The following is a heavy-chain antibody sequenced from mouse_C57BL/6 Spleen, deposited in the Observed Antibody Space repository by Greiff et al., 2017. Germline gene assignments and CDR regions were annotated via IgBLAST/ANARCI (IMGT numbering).Heavy chain of an antibody. D-gene: IGHD2-5*01. Sequence: QVQLKESGAELVKPGASVKLSCKASGYTFAEYTIHWVKQRPGQGLEWIGWFFPGSGSIKYNEKFKDKATFTADKSSSTVYMELSRLTSEDSAVYFCARQAYYSNFDYWGQGTTLTVSS. CDR2: FFPGSGSI. V-gene: IGHV1-62-2*01. CDR1: GYTFAEYT. CDR3: ARQAYYSNFDY. J-gene: IGHJ2*01.